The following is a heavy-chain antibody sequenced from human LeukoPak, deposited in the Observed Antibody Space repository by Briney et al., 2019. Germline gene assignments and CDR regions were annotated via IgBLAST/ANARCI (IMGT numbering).Heavy chain of an antibody. D-gene: IGHD5-18*01. Sequence: ASVKVSCKASGYAFTGYYMHWVRQAPGQGLEWMGWINPNSGGTIYAQKFQGRVTMTRDTSISTAYMELSRLRSDDTAVYYCARFDVDTAMVQDYWGQGTLVTVSS. J-gene: IGHJ4*02. V-gene: IGHV1-2*02. CDR3: ARFDVDTAMVQDY. CDR1: GYAFTGYY. CDR2: INPNSGGT.